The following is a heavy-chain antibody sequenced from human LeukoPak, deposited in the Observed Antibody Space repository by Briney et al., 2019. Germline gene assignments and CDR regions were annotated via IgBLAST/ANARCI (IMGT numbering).Heavy chain of an antibody. V-gene: IGHV3-33*01. J-gene: IGHJ4*02. Sequence: PGRSLRLSCVASGFTFSSYGMHWVRQAPGKGLEWVADIWYDGKNEHFADSVKGRFTISRDNSKNTLYLQMNSLRAEDTAVYYCARAYGDSTTIDYWGQGTLVTVSS. D-gene: IGHD4-17*01. CDR2: IWYDGKNE. CDR1: GFTFSSYG. CDR3: ARAYGDSTTIDY.